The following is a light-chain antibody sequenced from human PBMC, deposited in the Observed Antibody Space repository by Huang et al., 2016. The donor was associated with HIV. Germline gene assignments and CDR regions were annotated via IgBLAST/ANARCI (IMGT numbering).Light chain of an antibody. Sequence: EIVMTQSPATLSVSPGERATLFCRASQSVSSNLAWHQQRPGQPPRVLIYDASTRATGVPARFSGSGSGTEFTLTINSLQSEDFAVYYCQQYNNWPRTFGPGTKVEV. CDR2: DAS. V-gene: IGKV3-15*01. CDR3: QQYNNWPRT. J-gene: IGKJ1*01. CDR1: QSVSSN.